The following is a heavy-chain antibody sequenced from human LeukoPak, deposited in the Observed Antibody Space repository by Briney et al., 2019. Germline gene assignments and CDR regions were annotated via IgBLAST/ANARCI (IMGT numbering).Heavy chain of an antibody. CDR2: IRSSGSTI. CDR3: ARAKYPGGPDAFDI. V-gene: IGHV3-11*01. D-gene: IGHD2-2*01. CDR1: GFTVSDYY. J-gene: IGHJ3*02. Sequence: GGSLRLSCAASGFTVSDYYMSWIRQAPGKGLEWVSYIRSSGSTIYYADSVKGRFTISRDNAKNSLHLQMNSLRAEDTAVYYCARAKYPGGPDAFDIWGQGTMVTVSS.